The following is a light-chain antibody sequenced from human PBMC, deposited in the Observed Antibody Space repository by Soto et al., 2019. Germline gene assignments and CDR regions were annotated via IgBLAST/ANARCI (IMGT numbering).Light chain of an antibody. CDR1: SPNIGAGYD. CDR2: ANS. J-gene: IGLJ1*01. Sequence: QAVVTQPPSVSGAPGRRVTISCTGSSPNIGAGYDVHWYQQLPGTAPKLLIYANSNRPSGVPDRFSGSKSGTSASLAITGLQAEDEADYYCQSYDSSLSGYVFGTGTKLTVL. CDR3: QSYDSSLSGYV. V-gene: IGLV1-40*01.